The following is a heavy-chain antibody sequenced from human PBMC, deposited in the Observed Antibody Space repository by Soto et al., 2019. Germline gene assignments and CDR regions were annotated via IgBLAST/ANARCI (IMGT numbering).Heavy chain of an antibody. CDR3: ARVRGTRLLGYSSGWGYYYYGMDV. D-gene: IGHD6-19*01. CDR2: IYYSGST. Sequence: SETMPLTCTVSCGSIINRGYYWILIRKHPGKGLEWIGYIYYSGSTYYNPSLKSRVTISVDKSKNQFSLKLSSVTAADTAVYYCARVRGTRLLGYSSGWGYYYYGMDVWGQGTTVTVSS. V-gene: IGHV4-31*03. CDR1: CGSIINRGYY. J-gene: IGHJ6*01.